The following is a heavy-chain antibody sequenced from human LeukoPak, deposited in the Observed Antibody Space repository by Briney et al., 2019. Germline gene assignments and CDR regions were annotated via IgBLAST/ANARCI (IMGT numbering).Heavy chain of an antibody. J-gene: IGHJ4*02. V-gene: IGHV4-59*08. CDR2: IYYTGST. CDR1: GGSISTYY. CDR3: ARSNTNRHFIDN. D-gene: IGHD1-14*01. Sequence: PSETLSLTCTVSGGSISTYYWNWIRQPPGRGLEWIGYIYYTGSTNYNPSLKTRVTISVDTSKNQFSLKLSSVTAADTALYYCARSNTNRHFIDNWGQGALVTVSS.